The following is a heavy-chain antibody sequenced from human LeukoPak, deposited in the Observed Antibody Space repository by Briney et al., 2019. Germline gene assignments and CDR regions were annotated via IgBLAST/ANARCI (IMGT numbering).Heavy chain of an antibody. J-gene: IGHJ3*02. CDR2: IDYSGST. CDR3: ARDRRRDLLHAFDI. Sequence: SETLSLTCTVSGGTISNYYWSWIRQPPGKGLEWIAYIDYSGSTNYNPSLKSRVTISVDASRNQFPLNLSSVTAADTAVYYCARDRRRDLLHAFDIWGQGTMVTVPS. D-gene: IGHD1-26*01. CDR1: GGTISNYY. V-gene: IGHV4-59*01.